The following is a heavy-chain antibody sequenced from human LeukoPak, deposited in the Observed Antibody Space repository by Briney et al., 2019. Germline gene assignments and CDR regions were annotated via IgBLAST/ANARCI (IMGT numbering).Heavy chain of an antibody. Sequence: SESLSLTCTVSGGSLRSSSDNWGCVSHSPGGGRGWLPCIYYSGVIYYDPSPKRRVSISVYTSKDQFSLKPSSVTAADRAVYYCARPGISLIRGVSAFEFWGQGTLVTVST. CDR2: IYYSGVI. CDR1: GGSLRSSSDN. V-gene: IGHV4-39*01. CDR3: ARPGISLIRGVSAFEF. J-gene: IGHJ4*02. D-gene: IGHD3-10*01.